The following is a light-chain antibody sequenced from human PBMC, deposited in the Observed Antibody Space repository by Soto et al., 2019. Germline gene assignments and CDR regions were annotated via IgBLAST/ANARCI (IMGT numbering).Light chain of an antibody. J-gene: IGLJ2*01. V-gene: IGLV2-14*01. CDR3: SSYTSSSIVV. CDR1: SSDVGGYNY. CDR2: EVS. Sequence: QSALTQPASVSGSPGQSITISCTGTSSDVGGYNYVSWYQQHPGKAPELMIYEVSNRPSGVSNRFSGSKSGNTASLTISGLQAEDGADYYCSSYTSSSIVVFGGGTKLTVL.